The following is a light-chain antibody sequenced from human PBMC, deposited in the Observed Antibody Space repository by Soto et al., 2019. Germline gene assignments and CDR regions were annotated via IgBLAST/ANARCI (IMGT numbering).Light chain of an antibody. CDR1: QSVSSY. CDR2: DAS. Sequence: EIVLTHSPATLSLSPGERATLSCRASQSVSSYLAWYQQKPGQAPRLLIYDASNRTTGIPARSSGSGSGTDFTLNISSLEPDDFAVYYCQQRSDWPSSCGGGTKVQIK. CDR3: QQRSDWPSS. V-gene: IGKV3-11*01. J-gene: IGKJ4*01.